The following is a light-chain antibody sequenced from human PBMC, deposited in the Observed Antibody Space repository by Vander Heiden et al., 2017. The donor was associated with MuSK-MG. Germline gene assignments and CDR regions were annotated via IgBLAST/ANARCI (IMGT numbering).Light chain of an antibody. J-gene: IGKJ1*01. CDR3: MQALQTPWT. V-gene: IGKV2-28*01. CDR1: QSLLHSNGYNY. CDR2: LGS. Sequence: DIVLTQSPLSLPVTPGGPASISCRSSQSLLHSNGYNYLDWYRQKPGQSPQLLIYLGSNRASGVPDRVSGRGSGTDFTLKISRVEAEEVGVYYCMQALQTPWTFGQGTKVEIK.